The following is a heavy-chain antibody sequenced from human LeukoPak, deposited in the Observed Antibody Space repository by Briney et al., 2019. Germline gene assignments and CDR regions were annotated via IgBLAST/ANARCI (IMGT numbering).Heavy chain of an antibody. CDR2: INPNSGGT. V-gene: IGHV1-2*02. Sequence: ASVKVSCKASGYTFTGYYVHWVRQAPGQGLEWMGWINPNSGGTNYAQKFQGRVTMTRDTSISTAYMELSRLRSDDTAVYYCARDRAVVVPAAIDDYWGQGTLVTVSS. J-gene: IGHJ4*02. CDR1: GYTFTGYY. D-gene: IGHD2-2*01. CDR3: ARDRAVVVPAAIDDY.